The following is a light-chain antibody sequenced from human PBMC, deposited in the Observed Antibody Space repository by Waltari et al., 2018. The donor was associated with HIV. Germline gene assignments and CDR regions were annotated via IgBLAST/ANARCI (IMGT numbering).Light chain of an antibody. Sequence: DIVLPQSPESLTVSLGERASISCKSSQTLFYSPDNKNHLAWYQQKAGQSPKLLFSWASVRQPGVPDRFSGSGSGTNFTLTIASLQAEDVATYYCQQSYSTPLTFGPGTTVHI. J-gene: IGKJ3*01. CDR3: QQSYSTPLT. CDR2: WAS. V-gene: IGKV4-1*01. CDR1: QTLFYSPDNKNH.